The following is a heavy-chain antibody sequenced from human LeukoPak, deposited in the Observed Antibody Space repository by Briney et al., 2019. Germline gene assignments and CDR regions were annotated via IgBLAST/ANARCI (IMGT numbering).Heavy chain of an antibody. D-gene: IGHD3-10*01. CDR3: ARDSGSYGSGRSPMDV. CDR2: IYTSGST. CDR1: GGSISSYY. J-gene: IGHJ6*03. V-gene: IGHV4-4*07. Sequence: SETLSLTCTVSGGSISSYYWSWIRQPAGKGLEWIGRIYTSGSTNYNPSLKSRVTMSVDTSKNQFSLKLSYVTAADTAVYYCARDSGSYGSGRSPMDVWGKGTTVTISS.